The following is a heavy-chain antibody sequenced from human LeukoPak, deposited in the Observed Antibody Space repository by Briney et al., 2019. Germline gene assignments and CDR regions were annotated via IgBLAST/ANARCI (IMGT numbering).Heavy chain of an antibody. J-gene: IGHJ5*02. Sequence: GASVKVSCKASGYTFTGYFIHWVRQAPGQGLEWMGWINPKSGGTNYQQKFQDRVTMTRDTSTTTAYMEMRRLRSDDTAVYYWARSMVVRGVMGNSSDPGGEGTRATASS. CDR1: GYTFTGYF. D-gene: IGHD3-10*01. CDR2: INPKSGGT. CDR3: ARSMVVRGVMGNSSDP. V-gene: IGHV1-2*02.